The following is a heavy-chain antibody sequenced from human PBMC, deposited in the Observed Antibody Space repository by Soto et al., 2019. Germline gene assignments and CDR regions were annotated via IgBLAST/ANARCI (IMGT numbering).Heavy chain of an antibody. D-gene: IGHD1-26*01. CDR3: ARSNSGNYYEVFDY. CDR2: IYHSGST. V-gene: IGHV4-4*02. J-gene: IGHJ4*02. CDR1: GGSISSSNW. Sequence: QVQLQESGPGLVKPSGTLSLTCAVSGGSISSSNWWSWVRQPPGKGLEWIGEIYHSGSTNYNPSLKCRVTISVDKSKSQFSLKLSSVTAADTALYYCARSNSGNYYEVFDYWGQGTLVTVSS.